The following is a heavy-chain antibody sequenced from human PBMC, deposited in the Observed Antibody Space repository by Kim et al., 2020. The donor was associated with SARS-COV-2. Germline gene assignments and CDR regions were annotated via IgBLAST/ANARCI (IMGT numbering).Heavy chain of an antibody. J-gene: IGHJ1*01. CDR2: ISWNSGSI. Sequence: GGSLRLSCAASGFTFDDYAMHWVRQAPGKGLEWVSGISWNSGSIGYADSVKGRFTISRDNAKNSLYLQMNSLRAEDTALYYCAKDISYDSSGYYPNWGQG. D-gene: IGHD3-22*01. CDR1: GFTFDDYA. V-gene: IGHV3-9*01. CDR3: AKDISYDSSGYYPN.